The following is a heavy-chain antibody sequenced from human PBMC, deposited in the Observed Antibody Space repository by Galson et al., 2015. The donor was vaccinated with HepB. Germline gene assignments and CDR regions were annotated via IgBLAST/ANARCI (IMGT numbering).Heavy chain of an antibody. CDR1: GYTFTTYD. D-gene: IGHD6-19*01. J-gene: IGHJ5*02. CDR3: VRALAVPDLNWFDP. V-gene: IGHV1-8*01. CDR2: MNPNNGNT. Sequence: SVKVSCKASGYTFTTYDINWVRQATGQGLEWMGWMNPNNGNTGYAQKFQGRVTMTRNTSISAAYMELSSLRSEDTAVYYCVRALAVPDLNWFDPWGQGTLVTVSS.